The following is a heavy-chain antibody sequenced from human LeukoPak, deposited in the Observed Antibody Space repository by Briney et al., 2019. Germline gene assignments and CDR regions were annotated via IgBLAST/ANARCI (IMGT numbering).Heavy chain of an antibody. CDR2: IYYSGST. J-gene: IGHJ4*02. D-gene: IGHD3-22*01. V-gene: IGHV4-59*01. CDR1: GVSISSYY. Sequence: PSETLSLTCTVSGVSISSYYWSWIRQPPGKGLEGSAYIYYSGSTNYNPSLKRRFTISVDTSKNQLSLKLSSVTAADTAVYYCARWGSSSGYYDRSGYSYYFDYWGQGTLVTVSS. CDR3: ARWGSSSGYYDRSGYSYYFDY.